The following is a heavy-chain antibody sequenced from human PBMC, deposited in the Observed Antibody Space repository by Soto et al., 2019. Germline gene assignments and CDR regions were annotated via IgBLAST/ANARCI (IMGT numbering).Heavy chain of an antibody. CDR3: ARDFYPLAYYFDP. CDR1: SYTFINHG. J-gene: IGHJ4*02. CDR2: VSGSNGKT. V-gene: IGHV1-18*04. Sequence: ASVKVSCKASSYTFINHGISWVRQAPGQGLEWMGWVSGSNGKTKYAQKFQGRVTMTRETSTSTAHMELRNLTSDDTAVYFCARDFYPLAYYFDPWGQGTLVTVSS.